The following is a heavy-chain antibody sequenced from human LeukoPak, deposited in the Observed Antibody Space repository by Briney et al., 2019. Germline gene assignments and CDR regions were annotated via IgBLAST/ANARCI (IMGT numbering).Heavy chain of an antibody. Sequence: SETLSLTCTVSGGSISSYYWSWIRQPPGKGLEWIWYIYYSGSTNYNPSLKSRVTISVDTSKNQFSLKLSSVTAADTAVYYCARHSNYGSGSYYRYWFDPWGQGTLVTVSS. CDR2: IYYSGST. CDR1: GGSISSYY. CDR3: ARHSNYGSGSYYRYWFDP. J-gene: IGHJ5*02. V-gene: IGHV4-59*08. D-gene: IGHD3-10*01.